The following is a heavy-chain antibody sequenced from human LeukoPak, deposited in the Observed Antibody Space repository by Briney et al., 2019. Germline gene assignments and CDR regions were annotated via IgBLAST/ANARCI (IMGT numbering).Heavy chain of an antibody. CDR3: ARDTVTTDY. J-gene: IGHJ4*02. V-gene: IGHV3-53*01. D-gene: IGHD4-17*01. Sequence: GGSLRLSCAVSGATVSSNYMGWVRQAPGKGLEWVSVIYSGGSRYYADSVKGRFTISRDNSKNTLYLQMNSLRAEDTAVYYCARDTVTTDYWGQGTLVTVSS. CDR1: GATVSSNY. CDR2: IYSGGSR.